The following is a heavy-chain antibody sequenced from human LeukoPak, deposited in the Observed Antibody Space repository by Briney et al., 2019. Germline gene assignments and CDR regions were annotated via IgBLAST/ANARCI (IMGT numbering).Heavy chain of an antibody. CDR1: GFTFSSYW. CDR3: ARDSGSWYVGY. CDR2: IKQDGSEK. D-gene: IGHD6-13*01. J-gene: IGHJ4*02. Sequence: PGGSLRLSCAASGFTFSSYWMSWVRQAPGKGLEWVANIKQDGSEKYYVDSVKGRFTISRDNAKNSLYLQMNSLRGEDTAVYYCARDSGSWYVGYWGQGTLVTVSS. V-gene: IGHV3-7*01.